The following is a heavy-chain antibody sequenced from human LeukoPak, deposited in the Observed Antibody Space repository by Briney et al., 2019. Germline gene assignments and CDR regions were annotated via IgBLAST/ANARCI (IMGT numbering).Heavy chain of an antibody. Sequence: ASVKVSRKASGYTFSSYGIRWVRQAPGQGLEWIGWISAYNGYTNYPQKLQGRVTMTTDTATNTPYMELRSLRSDDTAVYYCARVEEVVAARPYYFDYWRQGTLVTVSS. CDR3: ARVEEVVAARPYYFDY. CDR2: ISAYNGYT. CDR1: GYTFSSYG. D-gene: IGHD2-15*01. V-gene: IGHV1-18*01. J-gene: IGHJ4*02.